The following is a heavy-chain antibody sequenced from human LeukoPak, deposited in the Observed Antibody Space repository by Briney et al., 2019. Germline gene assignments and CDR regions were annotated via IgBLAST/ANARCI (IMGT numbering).Heavy chain of an antibody. CDR3: AKDLTYYYDSSGYGN. J-gene: IGHJ3*01. CDR2: IHKTGDYT. CDR1: GFTFSNYA. D-gene: IGHD3-22*01. V-gene: IGHV3-23*01. Sequence: GGSLRLSCAASGFTFSNYALSWVRQAPGKGLEWVSAIHKTGDYTYYTDSVKGRFTISRDNSKNTLYLQMNSLRAEDTAVYYCAKDLTYYYDSSGYGNWGQGTMVTVSS.